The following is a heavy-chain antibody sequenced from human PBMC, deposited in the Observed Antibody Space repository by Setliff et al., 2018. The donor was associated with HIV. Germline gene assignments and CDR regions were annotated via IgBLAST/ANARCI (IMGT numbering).Heavy chain of an antibody. V-gene: IGHV4-38-2*02. CDR1: GYSISSGYY. Sequence: ETLSLTCAVSGYSISSGYYWGWIRQPPGKGLEWFGSIYHGGTTYYNPSLRSRVTISEDTSKNQFSLTLTSVTAADTAVYYCVRDPPLITYGPDHPFDIWGQGTMVTVSS. D-gene: IGHD3-10*01. CDR2: IYHGGTT. CDR3: VRDPPLITYGPDHPFDI. J-gene: IGHJ3*02.